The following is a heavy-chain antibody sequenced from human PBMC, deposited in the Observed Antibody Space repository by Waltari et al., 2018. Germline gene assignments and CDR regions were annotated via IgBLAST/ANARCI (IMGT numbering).Heavy chain of an antibody. CDR2: ISYDGSNK. CDR3: ARDGEGATPYYFDY. V-gene: IGHV3-30-3*01. CDR1: GFTFSSYA. J-gene: IGHJ4*02. Sequence: QVQLVESGGGVVQPGRSLRLSCAASGFTFSSYAMHWVRQAPGKGLGWVAVISYDGSNKYYADSVKGRFTISRDNSKNTLYLQMNSLRAEDTAVYYCARDGEGATPYYFDYWGQGTLVTVSS. D-gene: IGHD1-26*01.